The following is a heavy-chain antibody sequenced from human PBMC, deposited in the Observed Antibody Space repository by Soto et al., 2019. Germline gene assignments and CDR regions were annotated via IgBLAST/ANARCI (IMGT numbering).Heavy chain of an antibody. J-gene: IGHJ6*02. Sequence: GGSLRLSCAASGFTFSSYAMHWVRQAPGKGLEWVAVISYDGSNEYYADSVKGRFTISRDNSKNTLYLQMNSLRAEDTAVYYRARNRLRFFAWLLSGMDVWGQGTTVTVSS. CDR1: GFTFSSYA. CDR3: ARNRLRFFAWLLSGMDV. D-gene: IGHD3-3*01. V-gene: IGHV3-30-3*01. CDR2: ISYDGSNE.